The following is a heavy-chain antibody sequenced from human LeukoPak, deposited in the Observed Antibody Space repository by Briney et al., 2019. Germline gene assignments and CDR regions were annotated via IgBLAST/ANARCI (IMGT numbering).Heavy chain of an antibody. J-gene: IGHJ3*02. CDR2: IKQDGSEK. V-gene: IGHV3-7*01. CDR3: ASYGDYDAFDI. D-gene: IGHD4-17*01. CDR1: GFTFSSYW. Sequence: GGSLRLSCAASGFTFSSYWMSWVRQAPGKGLEWVANIKQDGSEKYYVDSVKGRFTISRDNAKNSLYLQMNSLRAEDTAVYYCASYGDYDAFDIWAKGQWSPSLQ.